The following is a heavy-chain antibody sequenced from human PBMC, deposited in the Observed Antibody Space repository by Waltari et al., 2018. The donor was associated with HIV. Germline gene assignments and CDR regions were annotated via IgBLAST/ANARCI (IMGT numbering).Heavy chain of an antibody. D-gene: IGHD3-3*01. Sequence: EVELVDSGGGLVQPGGSLRLSCVASKFNFSNYWIYWVRQLPGKGLVWVSRVNGDASSTDYADSVRGRFTISRDNAKNTVYPQMNSLRAEDTALYYCTRAVFWSGFFRDYFFDYWGQGTPVTVSS. V-gene: IGHV3-74*01. CDR1: KFNFSNYW. J-gene: IGHJ4*02. CDR2: VNGDASST. CDR3: TRAVFWSGFFRDYFFDY.